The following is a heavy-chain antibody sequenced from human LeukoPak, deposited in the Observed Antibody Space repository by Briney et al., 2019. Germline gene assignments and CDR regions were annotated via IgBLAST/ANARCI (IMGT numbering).Heavy chain of an antibody. CDR2: ISSSGSTT. CDR1: GFTFSSYE. J-gene: IGHJ5*02. V-gene: IGHV3-48*03. CDR3: ASLTTVPTFWFDP. D-gene: IGHD4-17*01. Sequence: GGSLRLSCAASGFTFSSYEMNWVRQAPGKGLEWVSYISSSGSTTYYADSVKGRFTISRDNAKNSLYLQMNSLRAEDTAVYYCASLTTVPTFWFDPWGQGTLVTVSS.